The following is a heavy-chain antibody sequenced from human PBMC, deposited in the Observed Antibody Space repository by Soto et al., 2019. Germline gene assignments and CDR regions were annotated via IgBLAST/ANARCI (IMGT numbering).Heavy chain of an antibody. V-gene: IGHV1-3*01. D-gene: IGHD3-9*01. CDR1: GYTFTSYA. CDR3: ARAILSFSDILTGYPYYFDY. CDR2: INAGNGDT. J-gene: IGHJ4*02. Sequence: ASVKVSCKASGYTFTSYAMHWVRQAPGQRLEWMGWINAGNGDTKYSQKFQGRVTITRDTSASTAYMELSSLRSEDTAVYYFARAILSFSDILTGYPYYFDYWGQGTLVTVSS.